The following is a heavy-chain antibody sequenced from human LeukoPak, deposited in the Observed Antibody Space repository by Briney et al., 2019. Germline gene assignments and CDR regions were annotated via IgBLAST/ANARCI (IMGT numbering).Heavy chain of an antibody. J-gene: IGHJ5*02. CDR2: ITTDGNSK. Sequence: GRSLRLSCAASGFTFSTYGKHWVRQAPGKGLEWVALITTDGNSKYYGDSVKCRLTISRDNSKNTLFLRTNSLTTEDTAVYYTARGWGVCRSPPCYLAFAPWGKGPLVTVSS. D-gene: IGHD2-2*01. CDR1: GFTFSTYG. V-gene: IGHV3-30*03. CDR3: ARGWGVCRSPPCYLAFAP.